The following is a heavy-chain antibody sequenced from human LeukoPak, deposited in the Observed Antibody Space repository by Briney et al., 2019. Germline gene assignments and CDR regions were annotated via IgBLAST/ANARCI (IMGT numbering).Heavy chain of an antibody. V-gene: IGHV1-8*02. CDR3: ARASAQWEPSDY. Sequence: ASVKVSCNASGYTFTSYYMHWVRQATGQGLEWMGWMNPNSGNTGYAQKFQGRVTMTRNTSISTAYMELSSLRSEDTAVYYCARASAQWEPSDYWGQGTLVTVSS. J-gene: IGHJ4*02. CDR2: MNPNSGNT. CDR1: GYTFTSYY. D-gene: IGHD1-26*01.